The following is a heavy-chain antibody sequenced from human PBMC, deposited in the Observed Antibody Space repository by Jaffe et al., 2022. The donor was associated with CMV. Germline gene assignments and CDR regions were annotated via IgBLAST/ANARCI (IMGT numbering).Heavy chain of an antibody. CDR2: INHSGST. CDR1: GGSFSGYY. D-gene: IGHD6-19*01. J-gene: IGHJ4*02. V-gene: IGHV4-34*01. Sequence: QVQLQQWGAGLLKPSETLSLTCAVYGGSFSGYYWSWIRQPPGKGLEWIGEINHSGSTNYNPSLKSRVTISVDTSKNQFSLKLSSVTAADTAVYYCARGLSGWYGPYYFDYWGQGTLVTVSS. CDR3: ARGLSGWYGPYYFDY.